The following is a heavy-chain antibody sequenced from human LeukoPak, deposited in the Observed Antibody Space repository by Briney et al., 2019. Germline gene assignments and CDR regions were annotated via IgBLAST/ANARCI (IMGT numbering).Heavy chain of an antibody. Sequence: SQTLSLTRTVSGGSISSGDYYWSWIRQPPGKGLEWIGYIYYSGTTHYNPSLKSRVTISGDTSKNQFSLKLSSVTAADTAVYYCAREGIYGDSSHYFDYWGQRTLVTVSS. J-gene: IGHJ4*02. V-gene: IGHV4-30-4*01. CDR3: AREGIYGDSSHYFDY. CDR1: GGSISSGDYY. CDR2: IYYSGTT. D-gene: IGHD4-17*01.